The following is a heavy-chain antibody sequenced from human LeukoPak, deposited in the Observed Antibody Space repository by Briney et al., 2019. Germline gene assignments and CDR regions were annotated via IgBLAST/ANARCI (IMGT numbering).Heavy chain of an antibody. Sequence: GGSLRLSCAASGFTFSGSAMHWVRQASGKRLEWVGRIRSKANSYATAYAASVKGRSTISRDDSKNTAYLQMNSLKTEDTAVYYCTRLDYATYYFDYWGQGTLVTVSS. J-gene: IGHJ4*02. CDR3: TRLDYATYYFDY. CDR1: GFTFSGSA. V-gene: IGHV3-73*01. D-gene: IGHD4-17*01. CDR2: IRSKANSYAT.